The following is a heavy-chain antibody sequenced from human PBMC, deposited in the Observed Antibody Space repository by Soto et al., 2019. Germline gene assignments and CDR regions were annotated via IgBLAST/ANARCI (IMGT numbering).Heavy chain of an antibody. CDR1: GFTFSSYA. D-gene: IGHD3-3*01. CDR2: ISGSGGST. CDR3: ARGLRYYDVWSGSSHGQPLVPY. Sequence: EVQLLESGGGLVQPGGSLRLSCAASGFTFSSYAMTWVRQAPGKGLEWVSAISGSGGSTYYADSVKGRFTISRDNSKNTLYLQMNSLRAVDTAVYYCARGLRYYDVWSGSSHGQPLVPYWGQGTRVTVSS. J-gene: IGHJ4*02. V-gene: IGHV3-23*01.